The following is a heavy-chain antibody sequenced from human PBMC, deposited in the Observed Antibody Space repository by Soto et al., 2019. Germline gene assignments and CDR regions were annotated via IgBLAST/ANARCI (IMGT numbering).Heavy chain of an antibody. Sequence: GGSLRLSCAVSGFTFSDYWMSWVRQAPGKGLEWVANIKQDGNEKYYVDSVKGRFTISRDNAKNSLYLQMNSLRAEDTAVYYCARDLGGWPDYWGQGTLVTVSS. CDR2: IKQDGNEK. D-gene: IGHD2-15*01. J-gene: IGHJ4*02. CDR1: GFTFSDYW. CDR3: ARDLGGWPDY. V-gene: IGHV3-7*01.